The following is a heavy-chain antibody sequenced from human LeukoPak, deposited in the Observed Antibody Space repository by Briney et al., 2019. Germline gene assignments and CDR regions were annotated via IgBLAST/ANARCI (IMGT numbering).Heavy chain of an antibody. D-gene: IGHD5-18*01. Sequence: PGGSLRLSCAASEFTFSTYSMNWVRQAPGKGLEWVSSISSSSSYIYYADSVKGRFTISRDNAKNSLYLQMNSLRAEDTAVYYRARGENNYGYYYFDYWGQGTLVTVSS. CDR1: EFTFSTYS. J-gene: IGHJ4*02. CDR3: ARGENNYGYYYFDY. V-gene: IGHV3-21*01. CDR2: ISSSSSYI.